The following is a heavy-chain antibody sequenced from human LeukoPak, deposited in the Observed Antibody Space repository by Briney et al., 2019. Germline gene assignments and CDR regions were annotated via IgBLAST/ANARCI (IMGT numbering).Heavy chain of an antibody. CDR3: ATLRSGYYYDYFDY. J-gene: IGHJ4*02. CDR2: IYPGDSDT. Sequence: PGESLKISRKGSGYSFTNYWIGWVRQMPGKGLEWMGIIYPGDSDTKYSPSFQGQVTISADKSISTAYLQWSSLKASDTAMYYCATLRSGYYYDYFDYWGQGTLVTVSS. D-gene: IGHD3-22*01. CDR1: GYSFTNYW. V-gene: IGHV5-51*01.